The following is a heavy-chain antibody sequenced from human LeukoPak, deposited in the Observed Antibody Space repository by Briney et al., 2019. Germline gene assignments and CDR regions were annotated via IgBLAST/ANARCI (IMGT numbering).Heavy chain of an antibody. Sequence: GGSLRLSCAASGFTVSSNYMSWVRQAPGKGLEWVSVIYSGGSTYYADSVKGRFTISRDNSKNTLYLQMNSLRAEDTAVYYCAKDRADSSGYYFDYWGQGTLVTVSS. CDR3: AKDRADSSGYYFDY. V-gene: IGHV3-53*01. CDR1: GFTVSSNY. CDR2: IYSGGST. D-gene: IGHD3-22*01. J-gene: IGHJ4*02.